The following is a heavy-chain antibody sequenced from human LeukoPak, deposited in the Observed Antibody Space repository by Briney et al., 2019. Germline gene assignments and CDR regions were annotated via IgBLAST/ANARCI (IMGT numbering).Heavy chain of an antibody. CDR2: ISGSDAGT. CDR3: AKAPLGRCTGVICYYFDY. D-gene: IGHD2-8*02. Sequence: GESLRLSCAASGFTFNNYAMRWVRQAPGKGLEWVSAISGSDAGTYYADSVKGRFTISRDNSKNTLYLKMNSLRAEDAAVYYCAKAPLGRCTGVICYYFDYWGQGTLVTVSS. CDR1: GFTFNNYA. J-gene: IGHJ4*02. V-gene: IGHV3-23*01.